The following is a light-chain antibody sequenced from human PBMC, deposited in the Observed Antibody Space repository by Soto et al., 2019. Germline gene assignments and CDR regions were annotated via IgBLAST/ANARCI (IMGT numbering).Light chain of an antibody. J-gene: IGLJ1*01. CDR2: EAS. CDR3: SLYTSENTYV. CDR1: TSNIGSNR. Sequence: QSVLNQPPSTSGTPGQRVIISCSGGTSNIGSNRVQWYQQPPGTAPKLIIYEASNRPSGVPDRFSGSKSGNTASLTISGLQAADEVDYYCSLYTSENTYVLGTGTKV. V-gene: IGLV2-18*01.